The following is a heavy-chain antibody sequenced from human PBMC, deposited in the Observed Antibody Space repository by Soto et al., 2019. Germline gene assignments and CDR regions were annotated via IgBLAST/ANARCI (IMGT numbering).Heavy chain of an antibody. J-gene: IGHJ4*02. D-gene: IGHD3-22*01. V-gene: IGHV3-23*01. CDR1: VFTFSSYA. Sequence: WWSLRLSCAASVFTFSSYAMSWFRQAPGKGLEWVSAISGSGGSTYYADSVKGRFTISRDNSENTLYLQMNSLRAEDTAVYYCAKDETHYDSSGPGYWGQGTLVTVSS. CDR3: AKDETHYDSSGPGY. CDR2: ISGSGGST.